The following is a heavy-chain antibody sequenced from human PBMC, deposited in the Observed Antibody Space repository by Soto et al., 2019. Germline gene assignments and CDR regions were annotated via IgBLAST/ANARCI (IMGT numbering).Heavy chain of an antibody. CDR2: IYWDDDK. CDR1: GFSLSTSGVG. D-gene: IGHD3-22*01. V-gene: IGHV2-5*02. CDR3: PHSHTMIDAFDI. J-gene: IGHJ3*02. Sequence: QITLKESGPTLVKPTQTLTLTCTFSGFSLSTSGVGVGWIRQPPGKALEWLTLIYWDDDKRYSPSLKSRLTITKDTSKNQVVLRMTNMDPVDTATYYCPHSHTMIDAFDIWGQGTMVTVSS.